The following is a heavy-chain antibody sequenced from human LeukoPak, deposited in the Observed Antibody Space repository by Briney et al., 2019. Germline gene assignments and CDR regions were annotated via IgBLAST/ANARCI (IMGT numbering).Heavy chain of an antibody. CDR2: ISDRGSRT. Sequence: GGSLRLSCAVSGITLSNYGMSWVRQAPGKGLEWVAGISDRGSRTNYADSVKGRFTISTDHPKNTLYLQMNSLRAEDTAVYYCARRGNMSSHAFDIWGQGTVVTVSS. D-gene: IGHD2/OR15-2a*01. J-gene: IGHJ3*02. CDR3: ARRGNMSSHAFDI. CDR1: GITLSNYG. V-gene: IGHV3-23*01.